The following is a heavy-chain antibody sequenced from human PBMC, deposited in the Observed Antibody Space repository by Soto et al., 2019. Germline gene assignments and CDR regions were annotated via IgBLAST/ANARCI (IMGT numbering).Heavy chain of an antibody. CDR1: GGSISSSSYY. Sequence: QLQLQESGPGLVKPSETLSLTCTVSGGSISSSSYYWGWIRQPPGKGLEWIGSIYYSGSTYYNPSLKSRVTISVDTSKNQFSLKLRSVTAADTAVYYCARHSRPMTTVTPFDYWGQGTLVTVSS. J-gene: IGHJ4*02. CDR2: IYYSGST. CDR3: ARHSRPMTTVTPFDY. D-gene: IGHD4-17*01. V-gene: IGHV4-39*01.